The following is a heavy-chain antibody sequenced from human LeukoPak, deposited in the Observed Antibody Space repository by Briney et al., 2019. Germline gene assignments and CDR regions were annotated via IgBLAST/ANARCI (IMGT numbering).Heavy chain of an antibody. J-gene: IGHJ4*02. CDR2: ISAYNGNT. V-gene: IGHV1-18*01. CDR3: ARDLTYYDFWSGYYLPDY. CDR1: GYTFTSYG. D-gene: IGHD3-3*01. Sequence: GASVKVSCKASGYTFTSYGISWVRQAPGQGLEWMGWISAYNGNTNYAQKLQGRVTMTTDTSTSTAYMELRSLRSDDTAVYYCARDLTYYDFWSGYYLPDYWGQGTLVTVSS.